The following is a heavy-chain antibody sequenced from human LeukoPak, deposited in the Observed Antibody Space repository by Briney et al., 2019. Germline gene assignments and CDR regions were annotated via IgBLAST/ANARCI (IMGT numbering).Heavy chain of an antibody. J-gene: IGHJ3*02. D-gene: IGHD3-22*01. CDR2: ISAYNGNT. CDR1: GYTFTSYG. V-gene: IGHV1-18*01. Sequence: ASVKVSCKASGYTFTSYGISWVRPAPGQGLEWMGWISAYNGNTNYAQKLQGRVTMTTDTSTSTAYMELRSLRSDDTAVYYCARDSITMIMGDAFDIWGQGTMVTVSS. CDR3: ARDSITMIMGDAFDI.